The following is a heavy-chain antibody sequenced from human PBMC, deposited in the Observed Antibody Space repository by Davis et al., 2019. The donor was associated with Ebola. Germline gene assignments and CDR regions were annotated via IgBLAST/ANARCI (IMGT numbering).Heavy chain of an antibody. CDR1: GFTFSSYS. CDR2: ISSSSSYI. CDR3: ARDIGATILTNYYYYGMDV. J-gene: IGHJ6*02. Sequence: GGSLRLSCAASGFTFSSYSMNWVRQAPGKGLEWVSSISSSSSYIYYADSVKGRFTISRDNAKNSLYLQMNSLRAEDTAVYYCARDIGATILTNYYYYGMDVWGQGTTVTVSS. D-gene: IGHD5-12*01. V-gene: IGHV3-21*01.